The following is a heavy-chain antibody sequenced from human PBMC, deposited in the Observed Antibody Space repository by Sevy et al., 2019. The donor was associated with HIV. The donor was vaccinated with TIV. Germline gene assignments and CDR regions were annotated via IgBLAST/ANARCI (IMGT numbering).Heavy chain of an antibody. CDR3: VTVAATPMGWYFDL. CDR2: IKQDGSEK. CDR1: GFTFSTNW. V-gene: IGHV3-7*01. J-gene: IGHJ2*01. Sequence: GGSLRLSCAASGFTFSTNWMSWVRQAPGKGLEWVANIKQDGSEKYYVDSVKGRFTISRDNAKNSLYLQMNSLRAEDTAVYYCVTVAATPMGWYFDLWGRGTLVTVSS. D-gene: IGHD2-15*01.